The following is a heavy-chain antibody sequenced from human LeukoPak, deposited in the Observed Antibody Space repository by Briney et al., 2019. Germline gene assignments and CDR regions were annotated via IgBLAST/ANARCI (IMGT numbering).Heavy chain of an antibody. V-gene: IGHV3-30*18. D-gene: IGHD3-10*01. Sequence: GGSLRHSCAASGFIFSDYGMHWVRQAPGKGLEWVALISYDGGSKFYADSVRDRFIISRDNSKNTLFLQMNSLRIEDTAVYYCAKVFEVRGARRPKDYWGQGTLVIVSS. CDR3: AKVFEVRGARRPKDY. CDR2: ISYDGGSK. CDR1: GFIFSDYG. J-gene: IGHJ4*02.